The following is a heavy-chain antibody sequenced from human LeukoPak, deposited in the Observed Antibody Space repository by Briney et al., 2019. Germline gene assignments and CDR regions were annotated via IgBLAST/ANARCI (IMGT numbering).Heavy chain of an antibody. Sequence: SETLSLTCTVSGGSISSSSYYWGWIRQPPGKGLEWIASIYNSGRTYYNPSLKSRVTISVDTSKNQFSLKLSSVTAADTAVYYCARVMEAAAGTGDSYFDYWGQGTLVTVSS. CDR2: IYNSGRT. CDR1: GGSISSSSYY. J-gene: IGHJ4*02. D-gene: IGHD6-13*01. V-gene: IGHV4-39*07. CDR3: ARVMEAAAGTGDSYFDY.